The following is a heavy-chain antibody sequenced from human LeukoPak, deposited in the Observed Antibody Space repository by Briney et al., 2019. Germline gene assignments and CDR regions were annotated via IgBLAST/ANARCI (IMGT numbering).Heavy chain of an antibody. Sequence: PGGSLRLSCAASGFTFSDYYMSWIRQAPGKGLEWVSYISSSGSTIYYADSVKGRFTISRDNAKNSLYLQMNSLRAEDTAVYYCAREQIQLWPEGWFDPWGQGTLVTVSS. CDR2: ISSSGSTI. D-gene: IGHD5-18*01. CDR3: AREQIQLWPEGWFDP. CDR1: GFTFSDYY. V-gene: IGHV3-11*04. J-gene: IGHJ5*02.